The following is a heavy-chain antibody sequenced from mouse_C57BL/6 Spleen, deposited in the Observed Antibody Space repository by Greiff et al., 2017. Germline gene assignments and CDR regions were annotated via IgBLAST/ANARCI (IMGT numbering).Heavy chain of an antibody. D-gene: IGHD2-10*01. V-gene: IGHV1-9*01. CDR2: ILSGSGST. Sequence: VQLQQSGAELMKPGASVKLSCKATGYTFTGYWIEWVKQRPGHGLEWIGEILSGSGSTNYNEKFKGKATDTVDTSSNTAYMQLSSLTTEDSAIYYCAGLLLPGAYWGQGTLVTVSA. J-gene: IGHJ3*01. CDR3: AGLLLPGAY. CDR1: GYTFTGYW.